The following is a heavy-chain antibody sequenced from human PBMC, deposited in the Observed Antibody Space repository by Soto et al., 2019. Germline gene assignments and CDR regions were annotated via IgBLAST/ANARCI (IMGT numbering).Heavy chain of an antibody. CDR2: MKQDGSEK. CDR1: GFTFNTYW. Sequence: EVQLVASGGGLVQPGGSLRLSCAASGFTFNTYWMTWVRPTPGKGLEWVANMKQDGSEKYYVDSVKGRFTISRDNAKNSLYLQMNSLRAEDTAVYYCARALRGYGGYAFDYWGQGTLVTVSS. J-gene: IGHJ4*02. CDR3: ARALRGYGGYAFDY. D-gene: IGHD5-12*01. V-gene: IGHV3-7*01.